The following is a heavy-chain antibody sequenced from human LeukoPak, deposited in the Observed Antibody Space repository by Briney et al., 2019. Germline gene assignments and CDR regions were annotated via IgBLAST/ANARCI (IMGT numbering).Heavy chain of an antibody. J-gene: IGHJ4*02. CDR1: GGSINTGGYY. CDR3: AREIRYFDCSGGYT. CDR2: IYHTGST. D-gene: IGHD3-22*01. V-gene: IGHV4-31*03. Sequence: SQTLSLTCTVSGGSINTGGYYWSWIRQHPGKDLEWIGDIYHTGSTYYNPSLKSRVTISLDMSKNQFSLELTSVTAADTAVYYCAREIRYFDCSGGYTWGQGTLVTVSS.